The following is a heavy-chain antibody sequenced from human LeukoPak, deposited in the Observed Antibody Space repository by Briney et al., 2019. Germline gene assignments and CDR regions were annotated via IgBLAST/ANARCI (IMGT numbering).Heavy chain of an antibody. D-gene: IGHD2-15*01. J-gene: IGHJ6*02. CDR1: GFTFSSYG. CDR3: TRGGRSFGGMDV. Sequence: GGSLRLSCEASGFTFSSYGMHRVRQAPGGGLEWVTVISYDGSDKKYGDSAKGRFTISRDNSKNTLYLQMNSLRAEDTAVYYCTRGGRSFGGMDVWGQGTTVTVSS. V-gene: IGHV3-30*03. CDR2: ISYDGSDK.